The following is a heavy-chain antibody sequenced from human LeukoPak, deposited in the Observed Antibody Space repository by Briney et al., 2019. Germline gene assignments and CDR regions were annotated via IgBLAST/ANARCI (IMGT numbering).Heavy chain of an antibody. CDR3: ARDTGYSSGWLPFDY. J-gene: IGHJ4*02. CDR2: IYYSGST. V-gene: IGHV4-59*01. D-gene: IGHD6-19*01. Sequence: PSETLSLTCTVSGGSISSYYWSWIRQPPRKGLEWIGYIYYSGSTNYNPSLKSRVTISVDTSKNQFSLKLSSVTAADTAVYYCARDTGYSSGWLPFDYWGQGTLVTVSS. CDR1: GGSISSYY.